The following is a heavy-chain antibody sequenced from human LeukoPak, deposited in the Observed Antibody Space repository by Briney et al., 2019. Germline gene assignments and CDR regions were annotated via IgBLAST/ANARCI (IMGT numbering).Heavy chain of an antibody. Sequence: GGSLRLSCAASGFTASSNYTCWGCQAPGKGLEWVSSIISSSSYIYYADSVKGRFTLFRENAKNSLYLQMNRLRAEDTAVYYTATAEFVGATGAFDIWGQGTMVTVSS. CDR1: GFTASSNY. V-gene: IGHV3-21*01. CDR3: ATAEFVGATGAFDI. D-gene: IGHD1-26*01. J-gene: IGHJ3*02. CDR2: IISSSSYI.